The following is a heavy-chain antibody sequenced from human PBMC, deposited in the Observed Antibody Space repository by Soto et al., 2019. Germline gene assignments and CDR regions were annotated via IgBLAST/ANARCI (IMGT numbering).Heavy chain of an antibody. CDR2: IDPSDSYT. CDR3: ARRGAAPDYYYYGMDV. J-gene: IGHJ6*02. V-gene: IGHV5-10-1*01. CDR1: GYSFTSYW. D-gene: IGHD3-10*01. Sequence: GESLKISCKGSGYSFTSYWISWVRQMPGKGLEWMGRIDPSDSYTNYSPSFQGHVTISADKSISTAYLQWSSLKASDTAMYYCARRGAAPDYYYYGMDVWGQGTTVTVSS.